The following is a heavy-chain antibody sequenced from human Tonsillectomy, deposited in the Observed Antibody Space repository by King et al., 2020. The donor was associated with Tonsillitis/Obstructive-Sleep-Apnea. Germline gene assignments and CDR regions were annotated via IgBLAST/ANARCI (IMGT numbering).Heavy chain of an antibody. V-gene: IGHV5-51*01. J-gene: IGHJ4*02. CDR1: GYSFTSYW. Sequence: VQLVESGAEVKKPGESLNISCTGSGYSFTSYWIGWVRQMPGNGLEWMGIIYPGDSDTRYSPSFQGQVTISADKSISTAYLQWSSLKASDTAMYYCARGGFLEEYYFDYWGQGTLVTVSS. D-gene: IGHD3-3*01. CDR3: ARGGFLEEYYFDY. CDR2: IYPGDSDT.